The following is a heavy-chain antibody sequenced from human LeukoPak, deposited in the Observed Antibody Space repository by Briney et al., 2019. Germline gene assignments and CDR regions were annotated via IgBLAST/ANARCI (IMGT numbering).Heavy chain of an antibody. CDR3: ARAKSEDGYNSD. J-gene: IGHJ4*02. CDR1: GGTFSSYA. CDR2: IIPIFGTA. V-gene: IGHV1-69*05. D-gene: IGHD5-24*01. Sequence: GASVKVSCKASGGTFSSYAISWVRQAPGQGLEWMGGIIPIFGTANYAQKFQGRVTSTTDESTSTAYMELSSLRSEDTAVYYCARAKSEDGYNSDWGQGTLVTVSS.